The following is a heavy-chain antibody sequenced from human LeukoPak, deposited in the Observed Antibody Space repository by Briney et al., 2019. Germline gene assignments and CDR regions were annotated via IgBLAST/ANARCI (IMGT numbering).Heavy chain of an antibody. V-gene: IGHV1-2*02. D-gene: IGHD1-26*01. J-gene: IGHJ3*02. CDR3: ARDYEWELLRDAFDI. CDR2: INPNSGGT. CDR1: GYTFTGYY. Sequence: ASVKASCKASGYTFTGYYMHWVRQAPGQGLEWMGWINPNSGGTNYAQKFQGRVTMTRDTSISTAYMELSRLRSDDTAVYYCARDYEWELLRDAFDIWGQGTMVTVSS.